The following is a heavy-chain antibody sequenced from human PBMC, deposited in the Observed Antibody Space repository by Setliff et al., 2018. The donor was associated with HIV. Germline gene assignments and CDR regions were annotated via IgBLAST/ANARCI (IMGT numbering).Heavy chain of an antibody. J-gene: IGHJ5*01. Sequence: ASVKVSCKASGGTFNNYAISWVRQAPGQGLEWMGGIIPILGTTNYAQKIQGRVKFSADESTGTAYMDLTRLRVDDTAIYYCARGTWMQARWWFDSWGQGTQVTVS. CDR3: ARGTWMQARWWFDS. V-gene: IGHV1-69*13. D-gene: IGHD5-18*01. CDR1: GGTFNNYA. CDR2: IIPILGTT.